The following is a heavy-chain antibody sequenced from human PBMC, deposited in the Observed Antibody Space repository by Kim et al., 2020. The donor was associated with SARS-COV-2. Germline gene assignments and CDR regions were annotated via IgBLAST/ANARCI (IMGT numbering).Heavy chain of an antibody. V-gene: IGHV4-59*01. CDR2: VYYTGST. Sequence: SETLSLTCTVSGGSINSDHWSWIRQPPGKGLEWIGYVYYTGSTNYNPSLKSRVTMSVDTSKNQFSLRLRSVTAADTAVYYCARSVDFGDADYNWYFDLWGRGTLVTVSP. CDR1: GGSINSDH. J-gene: IGHJ2*01. D-gene: IGHD2-21*02. CDR3: ARSVDFGDADYNWYFDL.